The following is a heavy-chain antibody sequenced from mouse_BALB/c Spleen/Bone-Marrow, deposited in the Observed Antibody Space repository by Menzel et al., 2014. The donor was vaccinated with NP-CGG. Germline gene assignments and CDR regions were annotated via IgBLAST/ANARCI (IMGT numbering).Heavy chain of an antibody. J-gene: IGHJ4*01. CDR1: GFTFSNYW. V-gene: IGHV6-6*02. Sequence: EVQVVESGGGLVQPGGSMKLSCVASGFTFSNYWMNWVRQSPEKGLEWVAEIRLKSNNYATHYAESVKGRFTISRDDSKSSVYLQMNNLRAEDTGICYCTRGIYYGNFYAMDYWGQGTSVTVSS. D-gene: IGHD2-1*01. CDR3: TRGIYYGNFYAMDY. CDR2: IRLKSNNYAT.